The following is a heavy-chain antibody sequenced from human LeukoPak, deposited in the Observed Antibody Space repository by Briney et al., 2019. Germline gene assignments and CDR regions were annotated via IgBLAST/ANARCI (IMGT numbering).Heavy chain of an antibody. Sequence: GASVKVSCKASGYTFTGHYMHWVRQAPGQGIEWMGWINPNSGGTDYAQKFQGRVTMTRDTSISTAYMELSRLRADDTAIYYCARDGHCSSTSCHDYWGQGTLVTVPS. CDR1: GYTFTGHY. V-gene: IGHV1-2*02. CDR3: ARDGHCSSTSCHDY. D-gene: IGHD2-2*01. J-gene: IGHJ4*02. CDR2: INPNSGGT.